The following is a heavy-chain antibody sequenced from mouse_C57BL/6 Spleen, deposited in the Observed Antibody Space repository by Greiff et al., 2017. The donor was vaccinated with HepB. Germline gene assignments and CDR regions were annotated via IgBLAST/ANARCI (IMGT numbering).Heavy chain of an antibody. CDR3: ARDVIVRLRSFDY. D-gene: IGHD2-12*01. V-gene: IGHV1-81*01. CDR1: GYTFTSYG. Sequence: QVQLQQSGAELARPGASVKLSCKASGYTFTSYGISWVKQRTGQGLEWIGEIYPRSGHTSYNEKFKGKATLTADKSSSTAYLGLRSLTSEDSAVYVCARDVIVRLRSFDYWGKGTTLTVSS. J-gene: IGHJ2*01. CDR2: IYPRSGHT.